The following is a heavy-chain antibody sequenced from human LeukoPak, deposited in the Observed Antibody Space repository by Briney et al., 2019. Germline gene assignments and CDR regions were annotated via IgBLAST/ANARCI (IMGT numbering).Heavy chain of an antibody. CDR3: AREGNTGSQEGMDV. D-gene: IGHD1-26*01. J-gene: IGHJ6*02. CDR1: GGTFSSYA. V-gene: IGHV1-69*13. Sequence: ASVKVSCKASGGTFSSYAISWVRQAPGQGLEWMGGIIPIFGTANYAQKFQGRVTITADESTSTAYMELSSLRSEDTAVYYCAREGNTGSQEGMDVWGQGTTVTVSS. CDR2: IIPIFGTA.